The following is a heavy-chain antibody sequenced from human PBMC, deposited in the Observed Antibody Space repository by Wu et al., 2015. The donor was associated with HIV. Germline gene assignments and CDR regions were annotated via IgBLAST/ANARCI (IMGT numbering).Heavy chain of an antibody. Sequence: QVQLIQSGTEMKKPGASVKVSCRASGYTFTGYYMHWVRQAPGQGLEWMGWINPNSGVTNYAQKLQGRVTLTCDTSVSTAYMELSSLTSDDTAVYYCVSLIESTANDAFDIWGQGTTVTVSS. J-gene: IGHJ3*02. D-gene: IGHD2/OR15-2a*01. CDR1: GYTFTGYY. V-gene: IGHV1-2*02. CDR3: VSLIESTANDAFDI. CDR2: INPNSGVT.